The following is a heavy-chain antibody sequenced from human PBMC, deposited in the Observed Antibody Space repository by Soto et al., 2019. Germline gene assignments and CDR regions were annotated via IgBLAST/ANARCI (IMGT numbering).Heavy chain of an antibody. CDR3: ARGDRGAFDL. Sequence: EVQLVESGGGLVQPGESLRLSCAASGFTFSYYWMHWVRQAPGKGPVWVSRIHSDGSSTTYADSVKGRFSISRDNARNTVYLQRNSLRAEDKAVYYCARGDRGAFDLWGQGRVLTVSS. V-gene: IGHV3-74*01. D-gene: IGHD1-26*01. CDR1: GFTFSYYW. J-gene: IGHJ3*01. CDR2: IHSDGSST.